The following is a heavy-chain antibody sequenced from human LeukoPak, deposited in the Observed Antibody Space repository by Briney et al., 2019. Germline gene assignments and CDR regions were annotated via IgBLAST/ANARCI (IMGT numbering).Heavy chain of an antibody. J-gene: IGHJ4*02. CDR3: ARGETLGVD. Sequence: GGSLRLSCAASGFTFNSNWMQWVRQAPGKGLVWVSRINTDGSSTNYADSVKGRFTISRDNAKNTLFLQMNSLRVDDTAVYYCARGETLGVDWGRGTLVTVSS. CDR2: INTDGSST. CDR1: GFTFNSNW. D-gene: IGHD3-16*01. V-gene: IGHV3-74*01.